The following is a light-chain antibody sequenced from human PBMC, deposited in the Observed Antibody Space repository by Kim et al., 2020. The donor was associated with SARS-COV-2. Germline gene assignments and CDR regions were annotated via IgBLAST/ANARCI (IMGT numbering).Light chain of an antibody. CDR3: QAWASSRL. Sequence: SYELTQPPSVSVSPGQPASITCSGDKLGDKYACWYQQKPGQSPVLVIYQDSKRPSGIPERFSGSNSGNTATLTISGTQAMDEADYYCQAWASSRLFGGGT. V-gene: IGLV3-1*01. CDR2: QDS. CDR1: KLGDKY. J-gene: IGLJ2*01.